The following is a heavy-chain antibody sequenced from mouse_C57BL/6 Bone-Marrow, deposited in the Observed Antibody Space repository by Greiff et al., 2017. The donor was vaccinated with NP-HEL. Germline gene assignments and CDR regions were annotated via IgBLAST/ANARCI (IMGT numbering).Heavy chain of an antibody. Sequence: QVQLKQPGAELVMPGASVKLSCKASGYTFTSYWMHWVKQRPGQGLEWIGEIDPSDSYTNYNQKFKGKSTLTVDKSSSTAYMQLSSLTSEDSAVYYCARLEDGDYWFAYWGQGTLVTVSA. CDR3: ARLEDGDYWFAY. CDR2: IDPSDSYT. CDR1: GYTFTSYW. D-gene: IGHD2-13*01. V-gene: IGHV1-69*01. J-gene: IGHJ3*01.